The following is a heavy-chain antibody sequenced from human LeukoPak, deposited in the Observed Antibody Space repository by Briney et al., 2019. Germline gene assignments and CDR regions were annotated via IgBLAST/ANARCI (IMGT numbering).Heavy chain of an antibody. D-gene: IGHD6-19*01. J-gene: IGHJ4*02. Sequence: ASVKVSCKASGYTFSRYDINWVRQAPGQGLEWMGWVNPDSGHTAYAQKFRGRVTITRSTSMNTVYLDLTSLRSDDTAVYYCARGQQWLAPFDYWGQGTLVTVSS. CDR3: ARGQQWLAPFDY. CDR2: VNPDSGHT. V-gene: IGHV1-8*03. CDR1: GYTFSRYD.